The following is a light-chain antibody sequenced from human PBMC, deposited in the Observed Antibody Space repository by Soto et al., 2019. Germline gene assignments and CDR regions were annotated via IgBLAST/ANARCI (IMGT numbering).Light chain of an antibody. CDR2: DIY. V-gene: IGLV1-51*01. J-gene: IGLJ2*01. CDR1: SSNIENNL. Sequence: QSVLTRPPSLSAAPGQKVTISCSGSSSNIENNLVSWYQQLPGTAPKLLIYDIYKRPSGIPDRFSGSRSGTSATLGITGLQTGDEADYYCVTWDRGLSAVVFGGGTKVTVL. CDR3: VTWDRGLSAVV.